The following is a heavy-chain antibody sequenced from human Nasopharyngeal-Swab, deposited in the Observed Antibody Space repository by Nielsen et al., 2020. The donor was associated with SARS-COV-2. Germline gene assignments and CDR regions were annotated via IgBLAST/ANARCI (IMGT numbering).Heavy chain of an antibody. J-gene: IGHJ4*02. V-gene: IGHV3-11*01. CDR2: ISNSGSTT. D-gene: IGHD4-17*01. Sequence: VRQMPGEGLEWLSYISNSGSTTYYADSVKGRFTVSRDNARKSLYLQMNSLRAEDTAVYYCARRGDYGDYWGQGTLVTVSS. CDR3: ARRGDYGDY.